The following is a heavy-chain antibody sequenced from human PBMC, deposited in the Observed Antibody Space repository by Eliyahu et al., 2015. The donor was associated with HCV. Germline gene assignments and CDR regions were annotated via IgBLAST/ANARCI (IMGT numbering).Heavy chain of an antibody. CDR2: IRYGGSNK. Sequence: QVQLVESGGGVVQPGGSLRLSCAASGFTFSXYGMHWVRQAPGKGLEWVAFIRYGGSNKYYADSVKGRFTISRDNSKNTLYLQMNSLRAEDTAVYYCAKGPSRQPIDYWGQGTLVTVSS. CDR1: GFTFSXYG. J-gene: IGHJ4*02. V-gene: IGHV3-30*02. CDR3: AKGPSRQPIDY.